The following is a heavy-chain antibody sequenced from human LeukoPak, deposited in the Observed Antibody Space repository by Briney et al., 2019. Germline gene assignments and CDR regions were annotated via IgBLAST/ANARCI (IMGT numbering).Heavy chain of an antibody. CDR1: GGTFSSYA. D-gene: IGHD1-26*01. CDR2: IIPIFGTA. V-gene: IGHV1-69*13. J-gene: IGHJ5*02. Sequence: SVKVSCKASGGTFSSYAISRVRQAPGQGLEWMGGIIPIFGTANYAQKFQGRVTITADESTSTAYMELSSLRSEDTAVYYCAREGLTGIVGASPWFDPWGQGTLVTVSS. CDR3: AREGLTGIVGASPWFDP.